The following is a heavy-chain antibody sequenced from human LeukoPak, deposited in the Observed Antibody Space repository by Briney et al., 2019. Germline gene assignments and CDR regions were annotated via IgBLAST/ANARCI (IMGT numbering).Heavy chain of an antibody. CDR3: ARGPYSYDSSGAFDI. CDR2: ISSSGST. Sequence: TLSLTCTVSGDSISSGDYYWSWIRQPAGKGLEWIARISSSGSTNYNPSLKSRVTISVDTSNNQFSLKLSSVTAADTAVYFCARGPYSYDSSGAFDIWGQGTMVTVSS. CDR1: GDSISSGDYY. V-gene: IGHV4-61*02. J-gene: IGHJ3*02. D-gene: IGHD3-22*01.